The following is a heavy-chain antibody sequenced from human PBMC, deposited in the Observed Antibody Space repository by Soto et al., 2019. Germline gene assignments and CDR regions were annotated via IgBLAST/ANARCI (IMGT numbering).Heavy chain of an antibody. CDR3: AHSRHPYDGSGGVKNGMDV. J-gene: IGHJ6*02. Sequence: QITLKESGPTLVKPTQTLTLTCSFSGFSLYTGGVGVGWIRQPPGKALEWLALVYWDDERRFNPSLQNRLSITKKTSKNQVCLTMTNVDPVDTATYFCAHSRHPYDGSGGVKNGMDVWGPGTTVTVSS. D-gene: IGHD3-10*01. V-gene: IGHV2-5*02. CDR2: VYWDDER. CDR1: GFSLYTGGVG.